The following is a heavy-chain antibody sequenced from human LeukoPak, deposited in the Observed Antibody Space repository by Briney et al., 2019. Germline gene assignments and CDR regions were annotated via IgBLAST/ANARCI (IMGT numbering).Heavy chain of an antibody. V-gene: IGHV1-46*01. CDR2: INPSAGST. CDR3: ARDHRGKQLWLTQPDEFDAFDI. CDR1: GYTFTNYY. Sequence: GASVKVSCKASGYTFTNYYMHWVRQAPGQGLEWMGIINPSAGSTSYAQKFQGRITVTRDTSTSTVYMELRSLRPEDTAVYYCARDHRGKQLWLTQPDEFDAFDIWGQGTMVTVSS. D-gene: IGHD5-18*01. J-gene: IGHJ3*02.